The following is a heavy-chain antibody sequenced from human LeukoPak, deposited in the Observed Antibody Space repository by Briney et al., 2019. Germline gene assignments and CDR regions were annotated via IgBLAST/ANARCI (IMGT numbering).Heavy chain of an antibody. D-gene: IGHD2-2*01. CDR2: ISGSGGST. Sequence: GGSLRLSCAASGFTFDDYAMHWVRQAPGKGLEWVSAISGSGGSTYYADSVKGRFTISRGNSKNTLYLQMNSLRAEDTAVYYCAKGVGVVPAAVDYWGQGTLVTVSS. V-gene: IGHV3-23*01. J-gene: IGHJ4*02. CDR1: GFTFDDYA. CDR3: AKGVGVVPAAVDY.